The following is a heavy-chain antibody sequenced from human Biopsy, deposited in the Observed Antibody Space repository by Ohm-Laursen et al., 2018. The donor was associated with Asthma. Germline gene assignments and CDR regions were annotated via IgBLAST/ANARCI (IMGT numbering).Heavy chain of an antibody. CDR2: ISSSGSTK. CDR3: ARVLESSDRGPFYFFALDV. D-gene: IGHD6-25*01. J-gene: IGHJ6*02. CDR1: GFSFSDYY. V-gene: IGHV3-11*01. Sequence: GSLRLSCAAPGFSFSDYYMTWMRQSPGKGLEWVYSISSSGSTKYPAQSVQGRFTISRDNDQKSLFLQMNDLGADDTAIYFCARVLESSDRGPFYFFALDVWGQGTTVAVS.